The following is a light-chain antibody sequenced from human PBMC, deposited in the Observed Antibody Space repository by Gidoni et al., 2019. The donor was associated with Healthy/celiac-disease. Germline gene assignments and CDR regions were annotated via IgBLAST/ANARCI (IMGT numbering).Light chain of an antibody. CDR3: QVWDSSSDHVV. J-gene: IGLJ2*01. CDR2: DDS. Sequence: SYVLTQPPSLSVAPGQTARITCGGNNIGSKSVHWYQQKPGQAPVLVVYDDSDRPSGIPARFSGSNSGNTATLTISRVEAGDEADYYCQVWDSSSDHVVFGGGTKLTVL. V-gene: IGLV3-21*02. CDR1: NIGSKS.